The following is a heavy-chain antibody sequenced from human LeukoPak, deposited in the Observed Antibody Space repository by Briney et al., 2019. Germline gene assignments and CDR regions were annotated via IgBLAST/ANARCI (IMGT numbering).Heavy chain of an antibody. Sequence: PGGSLRLSCAVSGFTFSTYRMNWVRQAPGMGLEWVSYISSSSSITYYADSVKGRFTISRDNAKNSLFLQMDSLRAEDTAVYFCARHYYNSSGYQNYYYYFGMDVWGQGTTVAVSS. CDR1: GFTFSTYR. CDR3: ARHYYNSSGYQNYYYYFGMDV. D-gene: IGHD3-22*01. CDR2: ISSSSSIT. J-gene: IGHJ6*02. V-gene: IGHV3-48*01.